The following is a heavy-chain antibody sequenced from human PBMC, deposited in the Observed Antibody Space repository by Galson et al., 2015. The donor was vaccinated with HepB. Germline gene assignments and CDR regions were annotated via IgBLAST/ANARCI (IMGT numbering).Heavy chain of an antibody. V-gene: IGHV1-18*01. J-gene: IGHJ3*02. CDR3: VRDKDHAFDI. CDR2: ISTYSGNT. Sequence: SVKVSCKASGYTFTSSGISWVRQAPGQGLEWMGWISTYSGNTNYAQKLLDRVTMTTDTFTTTAYMELRSLRSDDTAVYYCVRDKDHAFDIWGQGTMVTVSS. CDR1: GYTFTSSG.